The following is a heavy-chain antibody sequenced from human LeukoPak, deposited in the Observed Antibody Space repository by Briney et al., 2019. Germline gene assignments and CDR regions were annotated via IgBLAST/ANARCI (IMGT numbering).Heavy chain of an antibody. D-gene: IGHD1-26*01. CDR3: TREKYSGIYYGY. V-gene: IGHV3-49*04. Sequence: GGSLRLSCTASGFTFGDHAMSWVRQAPGKGLEWVGFIRSKGYGGTTEYAASVKGRFTISRDDSKSIAYLQMNSLETEDTAVYYCTREKYSGIYYGYWGQGTLVTVSS. CDR1: GFTFGDHA. CDR2: IRSKGYGGTT. J-gene: IGHJ4*02.